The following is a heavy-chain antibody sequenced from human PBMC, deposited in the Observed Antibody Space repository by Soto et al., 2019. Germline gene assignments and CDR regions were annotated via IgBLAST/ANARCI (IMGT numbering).Heavy chain of an antibody. CDR3: ARDQDDYVWVSYRRGGGMDV. CDR2: IIPIFGTA. D-gene: IGHD3-16*01. J-gene: IGHJ6*02. V-gene: IGHV1-69*06. Sequence: SVKVSCKASGGTFSSYAISWVRQAPGQGLEWMGGIIPIFGTANYAQEFQGRVTITADKSTSTAYMELSSLRSEDTAVYYCARDQDDYVWVSYRRGGGMDVWGQGTTVTVSS. CDR1: GGTFSSYA.